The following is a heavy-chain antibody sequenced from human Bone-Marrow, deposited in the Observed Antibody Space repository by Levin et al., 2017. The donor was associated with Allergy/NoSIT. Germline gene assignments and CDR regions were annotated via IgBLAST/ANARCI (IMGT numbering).Heavy chain of an antibody. D-gene: IGHD1-1*01. Sequence: SGPTLVKPTQTLTLTCTFSGFSLSTSGGSVGWIRQPPGKALEWLALSYWDDDVRYRASLKRRLVLLKDPYKNQMVLTSTNVDPADTATYFCARWKYQLCDAFDIRGQGTMVTVSS. V-gene: IGHV2-5*02. J-gene: IGHJ3*02. CDR3: ARWKYQLCDAFDI. CDR1: GFSLSTSGGS. CDR2: SYWDDDV.